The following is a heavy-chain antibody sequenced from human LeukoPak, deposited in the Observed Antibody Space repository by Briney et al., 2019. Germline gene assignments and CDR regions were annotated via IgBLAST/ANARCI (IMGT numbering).Heavy chain of an antibody. D-gene: IGHD6-13*01. J-gene: IGHJ4*02. V-gene: IGHV4-61*02. Sequence: SQTLSLTCTVSGGSISSGSYYWSWIRQPAGKGLEWIGRIYTSGSTKYNPSLKSRVTISVDTSKNQFSLKLSSVTAADTAVYYCARGPSSWYDYWGQGTLVTVSS. CDR2: IYTSGST. CDR3: ARGPSSWYDY. CDR1: GGSISSGSYY.